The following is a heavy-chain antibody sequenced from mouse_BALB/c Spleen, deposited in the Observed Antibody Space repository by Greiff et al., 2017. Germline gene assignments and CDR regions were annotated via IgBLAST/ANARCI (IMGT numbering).Heavy chain of an antibody. J-gene: IGHJ2*01. V-gene: IGHV3-6*02. Sequence: VQLQQSGPGLVKPSQSLSLTCSVTGYSITSGYYWNWIRQFPGNKLEWMGYISYDGSNNYNPSLKNRISITRDTSKNQFFLKLNSVTTEDTATYYSARGGITGDYWGQGTTLTVSS. CDR2: ISYDGSN. D-gene: IGHD2-4*01. CDR1: GYSITSGYY. CDR3: ARGGITGDY.